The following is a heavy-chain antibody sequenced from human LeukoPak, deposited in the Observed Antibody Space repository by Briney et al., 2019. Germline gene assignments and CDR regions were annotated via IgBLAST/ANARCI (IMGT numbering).Heavy chain of an antibody. J-gene: IGHJ3*02. CDR1: GYTFTGYY. V-gene: IGHV1-2*02. CDR2: INPNSGGT. Sequence: ASVKVSCKASGYTFTGYYMHWVRQAPGQGLEWMGWINPNSGGTNCAQKFQGRVTMTRDTSISTAYMELSRLRSDDTAVYYCARRTGFFDAFDIWGQGTMVTVSS. CDR3: ARRTGFFDAFDI. D-gene: IGHD7-27*01.